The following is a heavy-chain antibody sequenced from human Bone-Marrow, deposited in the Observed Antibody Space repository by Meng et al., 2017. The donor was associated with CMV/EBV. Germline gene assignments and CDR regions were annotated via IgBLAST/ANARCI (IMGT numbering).Heavy chain of an antibody. CDR3: ARMGYYYGSGTHYYYGLDV. Sequence: SVKVSCKASGGTFSSYAISWVRQAPGQGLEWMGGIIPILGIANYAQKFQGRVTITADKSTSTAYMELSSLRSEDTAVYYCARMGYYYGSGTHYYYGLDVWGQGTTVTVSS. V-gene: IGHV1-69*10. J-gene: IGHJ6*02. CDR1: GGTFSSYA. CDR2: IIPILGIA. D-gene: IGHD3-10*01.